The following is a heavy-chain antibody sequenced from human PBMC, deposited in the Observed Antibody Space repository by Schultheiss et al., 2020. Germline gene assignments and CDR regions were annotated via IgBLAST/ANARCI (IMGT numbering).Heavy chain of an antibody. D-gene: IGHD2-2*01. CDR1: GFTFDTYS. CDR3: ARTSGRYCSSTSCYVYYYGMDV. V-gene: IGHV3-21*01. J-gene: IGHJ6*02. Sequence: GSLRLSCAASGFTFDTYSMNWVRQAPGKGLEWVSSISSSGSYIYYADSVKGRFTISRDNAKNSLYLQMNSLRAEDTAVYYCARTSGRYCSSTSCYVYYYGMDVWGQGTTVTVSS. CDR2: ISSSGSYI.